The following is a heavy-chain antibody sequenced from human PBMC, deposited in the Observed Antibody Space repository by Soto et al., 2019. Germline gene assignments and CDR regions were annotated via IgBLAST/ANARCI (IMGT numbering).Heavy chain of an antibody. CDR1: GGSISSYY. V-gene: IGHV4-59*01. CDR2: IYYSGST. CDR3: ARGRYYGPVVGMDV. J-gene: IGHJ6*02. Sequence: QVQLQESGPGLVKPSETLSLTCTVSGGSISSYYWSWIRQPPGKGLEWIGYIYYSGSTNYNPSLKRRVTISVDTSKNQFSLKLSSVTAADTAVYYCARGRYYGPVVGMDVWGQGTTVTVSS. D-gene: IGHD3-10*01.